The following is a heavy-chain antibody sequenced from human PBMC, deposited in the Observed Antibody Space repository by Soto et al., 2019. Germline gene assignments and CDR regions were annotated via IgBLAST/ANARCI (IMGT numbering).Heavy chain of an antibody. V-gene: IGHV1-18*01. CDR1: GYTFTSYG. J-gene: IGHJ5*02. Sequence: QVQLVQSGAEVKKPGASVKVSCKASGYTFTSYGIIWVRQAPGQGLEWMGWISAYNGNTNYAQKLQGRVTMTTDTSTSTAYMELRSLRSDDTAVYYCARGAYYYDSSGYSDWWFDPWGQGTLVTVSS. CDR3: ARGAYYYDSSGYSDWWFDP. D-gene: IGHD3-22*01. CDR2: ISAYNGNT.